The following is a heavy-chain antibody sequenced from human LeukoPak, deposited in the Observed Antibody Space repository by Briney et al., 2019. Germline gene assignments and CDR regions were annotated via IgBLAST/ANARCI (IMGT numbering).Heavy chain of an antibody. CDR1: GGSISTYY. CDR3: VRGSGWYLY. Sequence: PSETLSLTCTVSGGSISTYYWSWIRQPPGKGLEWIGYIYYSGSTNYNPSRKSRVTISVDTSKNQHSLKLNSLSAADTAVYYCVRGSGWYLYWGQGTLVTVSS. V-gene: IGHV4-59*01. CDR2: IYYSGST. J-gene: IGHJ4*02. D-gene: IGHD6-19*01.